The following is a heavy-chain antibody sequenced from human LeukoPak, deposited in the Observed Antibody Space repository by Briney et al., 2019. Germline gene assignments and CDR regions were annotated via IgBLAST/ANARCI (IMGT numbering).Heavy chain of an antibody. J-gene: IGHJ5*02. CDR1: GFTFSSYS. V-gene: IGHV3-48*01. CDR3: AKDPHPYSSSWSWFDP. Sequence: PGGSLRLSCAASGFTFSSYSMNWVRQTPGKGLEWISYISSSGSSIYYADSVKGRFTISRDNAQNSLYLQMFSLRADDTAVYYCAKDPHPYSSSWSWFDPWGQGTLVTVSS. CDR2: ISSSGSSI. D-gene: IGHD6-13*01.